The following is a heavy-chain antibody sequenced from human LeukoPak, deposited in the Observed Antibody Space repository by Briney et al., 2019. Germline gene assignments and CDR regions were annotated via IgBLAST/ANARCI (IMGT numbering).Heavy chain of an antibody. CDR2: IWYDGSNK. CDR3: ARGGYSYGLEDY. CDR1: GFTFSSYG. Sequence: PGGSLRLSCAASGFTFSSYGMHWVRQAPGKGLEWVAVIWYDGSNKYYADSVKGRFTISRDNSKNTLYLQMNSLRAEDTAVYYCARGGYSYGLEDYWGQGTLVTVSS. J-gene: IGHJ4*02. D-gene: IGHD5-18*01. V-gene: IGHV3-33*01.